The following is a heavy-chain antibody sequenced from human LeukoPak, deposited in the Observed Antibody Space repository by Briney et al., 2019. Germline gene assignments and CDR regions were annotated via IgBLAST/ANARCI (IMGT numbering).Heavy chain of an antibody. Sequence: ASVKVSCKASGYSFTDHYLHWLRQAPGQGLEWMGWIHPNSGDTNYAQRFQGRVSLTRDTSISTAYMELSRLRSDDTAVYYCARGLDDYGDYSDAFDIWGQGTMVTVSS. J-gene: IGHJ3*02. D-gene: IGHD4-17*01. CDR1: GYSFTDHY. CDR2: IHPNSGDT. CDR3: ARGLDDYGDYSDAFDI. V-gene: IGHV1-2*02.